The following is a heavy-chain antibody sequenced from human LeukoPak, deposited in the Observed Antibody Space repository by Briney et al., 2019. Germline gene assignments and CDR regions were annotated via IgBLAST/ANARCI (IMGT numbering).Heavy chain of an antibody. CDR3: ARKLGTLRNWFDP. CDR1: GGSISSGGYY. CDR2: IYYSGST. D-gene: IGHD7-27*01. Sequence: SQTLSLTCTVSGGSISSGGYYWSWIRQHPGKGLEWIGCIYYSGSTYYNPSLKSRVTISVDTSKNQFSLKLSSVTAADTAVYYCARKLGTLRNWFDPWGQGTLVTVSS. J-gene: IGHJ5*02. V-gene: IGHV4-31*03.